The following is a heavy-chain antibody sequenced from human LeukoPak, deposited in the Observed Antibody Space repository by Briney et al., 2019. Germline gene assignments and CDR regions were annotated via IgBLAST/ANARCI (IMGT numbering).Heavy chain of an antibody. CDR3: ARGRVPGY. Sequence: SETLSLTCTVSGGSVSSGTYYWSWIRQPPGEGLEWIGCMYYSGSTSYNPSLKSRVTISADTSKNQFSLKMTSVTAADTAVYYCARGRVPGYWGQGTLVTVST. J-gene: IGHJ4*02. CDR1: GGSVSSGTYY. V-gene: IGHV4-61*01. D-gene: IGHD2-2*01. CDR2: MYYSGST.